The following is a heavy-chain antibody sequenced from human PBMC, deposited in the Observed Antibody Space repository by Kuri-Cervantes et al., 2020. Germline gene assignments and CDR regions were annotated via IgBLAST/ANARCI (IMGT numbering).Heavy chain of an antibody. CDR2: ISSSSSTI. J-gene: IGHJ6*02. Sequence: GSLRLSCAASGFTFSSYSMNWVRQAPGKGLEWVSYISSSSSTIYYADSVKGRFTISRDNAKNSLYLQMNSLRDEDTAVYYCARDRWNDLYYYGMDVWGQGTTVTVSS. V-gene: IGHV3-48*02. CDR3: ARDRWNDLYYYGMDV. CDR1: GFTFSSYS. D-gene: IGHD1-1*01.